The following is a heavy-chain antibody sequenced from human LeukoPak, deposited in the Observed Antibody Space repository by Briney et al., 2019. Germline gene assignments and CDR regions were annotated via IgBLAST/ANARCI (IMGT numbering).Heavy chain of an antibody. D-gene: IGHD6-19*01. J-gene: IGHJ4*02. CDR3: AKDNRRHYTSGPNPDSLH. CDR2: ISSSGSGGNT. CDR1: GVTLSNYA. Sequence: GGSLRLSCVASGVTLSNYAMSWARQAPGKGLEWVSGISSSGSGGNTYYADSVKGRFTISRDSSRNTLFLQMNSLRVEDTAFYYCAKDNRRHYTSGPNPDSLHWGQGALVTVSS. V-gene: IGHV3-23*01.